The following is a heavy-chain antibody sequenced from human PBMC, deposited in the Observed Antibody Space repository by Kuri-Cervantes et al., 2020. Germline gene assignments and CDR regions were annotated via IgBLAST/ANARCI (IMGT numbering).Heavy chain of an antibody. V-gene: IGHV3-9*01. Sequence: LSLTCAASGFTFDDYAMHWVRQAPGKGLEWVSGISWNSGSIGYADSVKGRFTTSRDNAKNSLYLQMNSLRAEDTALYYCAKDVGGGSGSYYYFDYWGQGTLVTVSS. CDR1: GFTFDDYA. J-gene: IGHJ4*02. CDR2: ISWNSGSI. CDR3: AKDVGGGSGSYYYFDY. D-gene: IGHD3-10*01.